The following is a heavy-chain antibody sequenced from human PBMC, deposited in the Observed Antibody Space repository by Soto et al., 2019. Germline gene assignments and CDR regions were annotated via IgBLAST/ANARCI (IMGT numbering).Heavy chain of an antibody. Sequence: EVQLVESGGGLVQPGGSLRLSCAASGFTVSSNYMSWVRQAPGKGLEWVSVIYSGGSTYYADSVKGRFTISRDNSKNTLYLQMNSLRAEDTAVYYCAREYSYGYYYYYAMDVWGLGTTVTVSS. V-gene: IGHV3-66*01. D-gene: IGHD5-18*01. CDR2: IYSGGST. CDR3: AREYSYGYYYYYAMDV. CDR1: GFTVSSNY. J-gene: IGHJ6*02.